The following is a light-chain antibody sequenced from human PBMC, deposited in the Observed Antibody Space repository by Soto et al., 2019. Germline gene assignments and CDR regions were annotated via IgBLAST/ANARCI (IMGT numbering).Light chain of an antibody. J-gene: IGKJ5*01. CDR1: HSISSY. V-gene: IGKV1-39*01. Sequence: DIQMTQSPSSLSASVGDRVTITCRASHSISSYLNWYQQKPGKAPNLLIYVASSLQSEVPSRFSGSGSGTDFTLTITSLQPEDFATYYCQQSYGTPITFGQGTRLEIK. CDR2: VAS. CDR3: QQSYGTPIT.